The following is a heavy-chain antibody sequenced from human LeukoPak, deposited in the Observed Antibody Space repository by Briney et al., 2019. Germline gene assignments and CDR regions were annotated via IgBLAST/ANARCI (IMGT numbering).Heavy chain of an antibody. J-gene: IGHJ4*02. V-gene: IGHV3-30*02. CDR2: IRYDGSNK. CDR1: GFTFSNYG. CDR3: AKDFGIYDTTTDY. Sequence: PGGSLRLSCAASGFTFSNYGMHGVRQAPGKGLEWVTFIRYDGSNKYYADSVKGRFTISRDNSKNTLYLQMNSLRVEDTAVYYCAKDFGIYDTTTDYWGQGTLVIVSS. D-gene: IGHD2/OR15-2a*01.